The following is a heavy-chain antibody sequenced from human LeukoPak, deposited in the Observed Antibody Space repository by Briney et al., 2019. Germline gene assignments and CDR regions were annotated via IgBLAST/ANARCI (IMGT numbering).Heavy chain of an antibody. CDR3: AKGYYDTSLHFFDY. Sequence: PGRSLRLSCAASRFTFSNYGMHWVRQAPGKGVEWVAGISGSGGSTYYADSVKGRFTISRDNSKNTLYLQMNSLRAEDTAVYYCAKGYYDTSLHFFDYWGQGILVTVSS. CDR2: ISGSGGST. D-gene: IGHD3-22*01. CDR1: RFTFSNYG. V-gene: IGHV3-23*01. J-gene: IGHJ4*02.